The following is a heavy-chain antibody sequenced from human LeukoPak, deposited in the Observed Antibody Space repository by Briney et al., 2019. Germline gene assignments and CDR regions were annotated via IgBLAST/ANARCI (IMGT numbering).Heavy chain of an antibody. CDR1: GGSVSSYY. CDR2: IYYSGST. D-gene: IGHD3-22*01. Sequence: SETLSLTCTVSGGSVSSYYWSWIRQPPGKGLEWIGYIYYSGSTNYNPSLKSRVTISVDTSKNQFSLRLSSVTAADTAVYYCARVTGYMIEDYFDYWGQGTLVTVSS. J-gene: IGHJ4*02. CDR3: ARVTGYMIEDYFDY. V-gene: IGHV4-59*02.